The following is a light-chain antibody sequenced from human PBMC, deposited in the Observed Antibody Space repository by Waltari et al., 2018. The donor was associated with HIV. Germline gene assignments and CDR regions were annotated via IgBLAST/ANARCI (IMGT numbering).Light chain of an antibody. CDR2: WAS. CDR3: QQYYDTPYT. CDR1: QGLWHTSMRRHY. Sequence: DIVMTQSPDSLPVSLGERATINCKSSQGLWHTSMRRHYLAWYQQRPGQPPKLLIAWASTRESGVPDRFSGSGSGTDFTLAISSLQPEDVAVYYCQQYYDTPYTFGQGTKLEIK. J-gene: IGKJ2*01. V-gene: IGKV4-1*01.